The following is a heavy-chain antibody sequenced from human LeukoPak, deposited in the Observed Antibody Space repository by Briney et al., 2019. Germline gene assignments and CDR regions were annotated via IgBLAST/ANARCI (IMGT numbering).Heavy chain of an antibody. CDR3: ARVVYYGSGEKGHFDS. Sequence: SVNVSCKVSGGTFSNYAINWVRQAPGQGLEWMGRIIPFVDVPNYPQKFQARVTITADKSTSTAYLDLNSLRSEDTAVYYCARVVYYGSGEKGHFDSWGQGTLVTVSS. CDR2: IIPFVDVP. J-gene: IGHJ4*02. D-gene: IGHD3-10*01. V-gene: IGHV1-69*04. CDR1: GGTFSNYA.